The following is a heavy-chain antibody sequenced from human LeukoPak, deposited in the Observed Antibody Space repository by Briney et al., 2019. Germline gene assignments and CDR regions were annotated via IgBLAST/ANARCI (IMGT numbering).Heavy chain of an antibody. J-gene: IGHJ3*02. V-gene: IGHV3-30*04. CDR3: ARSEEASDAFDI. Sequence: PGGSLRLSCAASGFTFSSYAMHWVRQAPGKGLEWVAVISYDGSNKYYADSVKGRFTISRDNSKNTLYLQMNSLRAEDTAVYYCARSEEASDAFDIWGQGTMVTVSS. CDR1: GFTFSSYA. CDR2: ISYDGSNK.